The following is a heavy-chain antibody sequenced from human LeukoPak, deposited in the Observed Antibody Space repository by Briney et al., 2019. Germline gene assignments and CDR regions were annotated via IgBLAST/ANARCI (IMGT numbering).Heavy chain of an antibody. J-gene: IGHJ4*02. Sequence: GGSLTLSCAASGFTFSSYSMNWVRQAPGKGLEWVSCISSSSSYIYYADSVKGRFTITRDNAKDSLYLQMNSLRDDDTAVYYCARELVEIAAAATDYWGQGTLVTVSS. CDR1: GFTFSSYS. D-gene: IGHD6-13*01. CDR2: ISSSSSYI. CDR3: ARELVEIAAAATDY. V-gene: IGHV3-21*01.